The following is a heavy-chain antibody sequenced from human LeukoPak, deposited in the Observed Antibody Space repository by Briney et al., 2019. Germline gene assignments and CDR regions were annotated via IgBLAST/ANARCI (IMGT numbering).Heavy chain of an antibody. D-gene: IGHD2-15*01. CDR2: IFGCVGSA. J-gene: IGHJ4*02. CDR3: GKTTVGYSSGRHPGWPVDY. Sequence: GGSLRLSCEAPGLTFNNYPISGFRRPPGKELEWFSGIFGCVGSAHYADFVKGRFTISRDNSKNTVYLQLDSLRVEDTAVYYCGKTTVGYSSGRHPGWPVDYWGQGTLVTVSS. V-gene: IGHV3-23*01. CDR1: GLTFNNYP.